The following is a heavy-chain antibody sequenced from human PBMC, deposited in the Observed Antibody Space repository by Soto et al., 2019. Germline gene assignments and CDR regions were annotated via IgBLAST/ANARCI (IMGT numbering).Heavy chain of an antibody. Sequence: GGSLRLSCAASGFTFSSYAMSWVRQAPGKGLEWVSAISGSGGSTYYADSVKGRFTISRDNSKNTLYLQMNSLRAEDTAVYYCAKDRDVVVPAAHRGYYYYGMDVWGQGTTVTVSS. D-gene: IGHD2-2*01. CDR1: GFTFSSYA. CDR3: AKDRDVVVPAAHRGYYYYGMDV. CDR2: ISGSGGST. J-gene: IGHJ6*02. V-gene: IGHV3-23*01.